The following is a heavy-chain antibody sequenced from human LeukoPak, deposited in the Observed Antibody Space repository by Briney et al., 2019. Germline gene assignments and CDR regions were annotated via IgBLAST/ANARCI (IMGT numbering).Heavy chain of an antibody. V-gene: IGHV3-7*01. CDR2: IRDDGGEI. Sequence: GGSLRLSCAASGFTFSSYWMSWVRQAPGKGLEWVANIRDDGGEIYYVDSVKGRFTISRDNAKSSLFLQMNSLRAEDAAVYYCARDKPRGSYYGSIFDSWGQGTLVTVSS. D-gene: IGHD1-26*01. CDR1: GFTFSSYW. CDR3: ARDKPRGSYYGSIFDS. J-gene: IGHJ4*02.